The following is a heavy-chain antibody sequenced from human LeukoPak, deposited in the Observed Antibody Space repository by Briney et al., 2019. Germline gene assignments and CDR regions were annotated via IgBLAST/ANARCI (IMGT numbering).Heavy chain of an antibody. CDR1: GYTLTELS. J-gene: IGHJ3*02. CDR2: FDPEDGET. D-gene: IGHD5-12*01. V-gene: IGHV1-24*01. CDR3: ATQWLRTSGVSNAFDI. Sequence: ASVKVSCKVSGYTLTELSMHWVRQAPGKGLEWMGGFDPEDGETIYAQKFQGRVTMTEDTSTDTAYMELSSLRSEDTAVYYCATQWLRTSGVSNAFDIWGQGTMVTVSS.